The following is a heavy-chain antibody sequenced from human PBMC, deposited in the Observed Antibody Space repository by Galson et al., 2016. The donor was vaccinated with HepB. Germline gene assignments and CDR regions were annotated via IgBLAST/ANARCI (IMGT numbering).Heavy chain of an antibody. CDR2: FSNSGDT. J-gene: IGHJ4*02. CDR3: ARVSFRTLGY. Sequence: ETLSLTCTVSGGSISSGDYHWAFIRQPPGKGLEWIGSFSNSGDTFYNPSLKSRVTMSRDTSKNQFSVSLSSVTAADTAVYFCARVSFRTLGYWGQGTLVTVSS. CDR1: GGSISSGDYH. V-gene: IGHV4-39*07. D-gene: IGHD3/OR15-3a*01.